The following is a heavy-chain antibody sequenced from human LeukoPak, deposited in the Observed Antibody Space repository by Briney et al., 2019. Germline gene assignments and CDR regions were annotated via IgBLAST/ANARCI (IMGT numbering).Heavy chain of an antibody. CDR2: MNPNSGNT. Sequence: GESLKISCKGSGYTFTSYDINWVRQATGQGLEWMGWMNPNSGNTGYAQKFQGRVTMTRNTTISTAYMELSSLRSEDTAVYYCARDYYDLYGMDVWGQGTTVTVSS. CDR3: ARDYYDLYGMDV. D-gene: IGHD3-22*01. J-gene: IGHJ6*02. V-gene: IGHV1-8*01. CDR1: GYTFTSYD.